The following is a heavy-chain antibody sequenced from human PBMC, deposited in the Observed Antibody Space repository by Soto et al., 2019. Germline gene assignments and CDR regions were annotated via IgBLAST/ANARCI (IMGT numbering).Heavy chain of an antibody. CDR2: ISYDVTDK. CDR3: AKDFGAWSDS. J-gene: IGHJ5*02. V-gene: IGHV3-30*18. D-gene: IGHD6-19*01. Sequence: QVHLVESGGGVVQPGRSLTISSVGSGFAFSTYGMHWVSKAPSKGLEWVALISYDVTDKYYADSVKGRFSISRDNSKQTLSLQMDSLRPEDTAVYYCAKDFGAWSDSWGQGTLVNVSS. CDR1: GFAFSTYG.